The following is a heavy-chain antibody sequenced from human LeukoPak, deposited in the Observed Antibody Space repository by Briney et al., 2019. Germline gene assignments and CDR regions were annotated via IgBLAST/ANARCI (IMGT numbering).Heavy chain of an antibody. CDR1: GFTFNNYW. Sequence: GGSLRLSCAASGFTFNNYWMSWVRQAPGKGLEWVANVQQEGSERYYVDSVKGRFTISRDNSKNTLYLQMNSLRAEDTAVYYCARSPGESRAFDIWGQGTMVTVSS. CDR3: ARSPGESRAFDI. CDR2: VQQEGSER. J-gene: IGHJ3*02. D-gene: IGHD1-1*01. V-gene: IGHV3-7*03.